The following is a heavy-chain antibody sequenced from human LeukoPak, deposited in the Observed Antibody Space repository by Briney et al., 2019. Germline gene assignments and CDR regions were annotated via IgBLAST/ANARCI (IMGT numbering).Heavy chain of an antibody. V-gene: IGHV3-33*01. D-gene: IGHD2-2*01. Sequence: GGSLRLSCAASGFTFSSYGMHWVRQAPGKGLGWVALIWYDGSAKYYADSVKGRFTISRDNSKNTLYLEMNSLRAEDTAVYYCARDRSSEFDSWGQGTLVTVSS. CDR1: GFTFSSYG. CDR3: ARDRSSEFDS. CDR2: IWYDGSAK. J-gene: IGHJ4*02.